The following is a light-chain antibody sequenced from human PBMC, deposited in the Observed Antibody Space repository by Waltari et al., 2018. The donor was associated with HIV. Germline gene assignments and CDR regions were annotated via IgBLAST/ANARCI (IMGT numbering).Light chain of an antibody. Sequence: QSVLTQPPSASGTPGQRVTISCPGSSSNLGRSNAYWYQQVPGTALKLLMYGNNQRPSGVPDRFSGSQSGTSASLAISGLRSEDEADYYCAAWDDSLSGRVFGGGTKLTVL. CDR2: GNN. V-gene: IGLV1-47*01. J-gene: IGLJ3*02. CDR1: SSNLGRSN. CDR3: AAWDDSLSGRV.